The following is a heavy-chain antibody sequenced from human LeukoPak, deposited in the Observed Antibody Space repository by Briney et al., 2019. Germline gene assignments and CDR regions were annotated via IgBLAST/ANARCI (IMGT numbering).Heavy chain of an antibody. V-gene: IGHV3-23*01. D-gene: IGHD6-19*01. CDR3: AKGTMYSSGWYFDY. Sequence: GGSLRLSCAASGFTFSSYAMSWVRQAPGKGLEWVSGISGSGGSTYYADSVKGRFTISRDNSKSTLYLQMNSLRAEDTAVYYCAKGTMYSSGWYFDYWGQGTLVTVSS. J-gene: IGHJ4*02. CDR1: GFTFSSYA. CDR2: ISGSGGST.